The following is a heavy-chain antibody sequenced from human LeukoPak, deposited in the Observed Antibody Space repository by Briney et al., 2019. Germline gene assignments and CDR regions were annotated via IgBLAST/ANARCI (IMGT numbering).Heavy chain of an antibody. V-gene: IGHV4-59*08. CDR3: ARHLSDRRGWFDP. CDR1: SDSISRYY. D-gene: IGHD3-3*02. J-gene: IGHJ5*02. CDR2: IYYSGST. Sequence: SETLSLTCTVSSDSISRYYWSWIRQSPGRGLEWIGYIYYSGSTNHNPSLKSRVTISIDTSKNQFSLRLSSVTAADTAVYYCARHLSDRRGWFDPWGQGTLVTVSS.